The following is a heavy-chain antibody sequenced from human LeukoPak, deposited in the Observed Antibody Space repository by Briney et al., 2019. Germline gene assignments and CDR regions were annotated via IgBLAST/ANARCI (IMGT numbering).Heavy chain of an antibody. CDR1: GGSFSGYY. J-gene: IGHJ1*01. Sequence: PSETLSLTRAVYGGSFSGYYWSWIRQPPGKGLEWIGEINHSGSTNYNPSLKSRVTISVDTSKNQFSLKLSSVTAADTAVYYCARVGIQLWLRVYFQHWGQGTLVTVSS. CDR3: ARVGIQLWLRVYFQH. CDR2: INHSGST. V-gene: IGHV4-34*01. D-gene: IGHD5-18*01.